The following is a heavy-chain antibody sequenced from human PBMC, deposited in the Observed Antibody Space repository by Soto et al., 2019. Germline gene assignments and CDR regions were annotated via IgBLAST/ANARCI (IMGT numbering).Heavy chain of an antibody. J-gene: IGHJ6*02. CDR2: ISYDGSNK. D-gene: IGHD3-10*01. V-gene: IGHV3-30-3*01. CDR1: GFTFSSYA. CDR3: ARDQYYYGSEDYGMDV. Sequence: PGGSLRLSCAASGFTFSSYAMHWVRQAPGKGLEWVAVISYDGSNKYYADSVEGRFTISRDNSKNTLYLQMNSLRAEDTAVYYCARDQYYYGSEDYGMDVWGQGTTVTVSS.